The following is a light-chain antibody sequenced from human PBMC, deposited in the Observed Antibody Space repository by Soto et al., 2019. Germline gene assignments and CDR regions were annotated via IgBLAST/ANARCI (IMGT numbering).Light chain of an antibody. CDR3: QQSYSTPRA. Sequence: IQMTQSPSSLSASVGDIVTITCRASQSISSYLNWYQQKPGKAPKLLIYAASSLQSGVPSRFSGSGSGTDFTLTISSLQPEDFATYYCQQSYSTPRAFGQGTQVDIK. CDR2: AAS. V-gene: IGKV1-39*01. J-gene: IGKJ1*01. CDR1: QSISSY.